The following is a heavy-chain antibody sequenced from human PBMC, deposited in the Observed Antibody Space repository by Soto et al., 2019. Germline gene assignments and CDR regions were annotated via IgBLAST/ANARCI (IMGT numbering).Heavy chain of an antibody. CDR3: AKSFGTWPQLGGGNFDY. CDR2: ISCSGGST. Sequence: PGGSLRLSCAASGFTFSRYAMSWFRQAPGKGLEWVSAISCSGGSTYYADSVKGRFTISRDNSKNTLYLQMNSLRAEDTAVYYCAKSFGTWPQLGGGNFDYWGQGTLVTVSS. V-gene: IGHV3-23*01. CDR1: GFTFSRYA. D-gene: IGHD3-16*01. J-gene: IGHJ4*02.